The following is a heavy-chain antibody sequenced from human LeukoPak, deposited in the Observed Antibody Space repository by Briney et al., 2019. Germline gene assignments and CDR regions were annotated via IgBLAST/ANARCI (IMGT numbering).Heavy chain of an antibody. V-gene: IGHV1-69*01. CDR1: GGTFSSYA. J-gene: IGHJ5*02. Sequence: GSSVKVFCKASGGTFSSYAISWVRQAPGQGLEWMGGIIPIFGTANYAQKFQGRVTITADESTSTAYMELSSLRSEDTAVYYCAYCGGDCYSDIWFDPWGQGTLVTVSS. D-gene: IGHD2-21*02. CDR3: AYCGGDCYSDIWFDP. CDR2: IIPIFGTA.